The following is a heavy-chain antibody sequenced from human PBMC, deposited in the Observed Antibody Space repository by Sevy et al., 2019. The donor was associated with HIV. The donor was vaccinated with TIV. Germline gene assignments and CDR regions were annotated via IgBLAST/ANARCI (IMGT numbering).Heavy chain of an antibody. CDR2: IDQDGSNR. CDR3: ARDLFSGSYYENY. Sequence: GGSLRLSCAVSGFTLTNYWMSWVRQAPGKGLEWVANIDQDGSNRYYVASVKGRFTVSRDNAKNTLYLQMNSLRAEDTAVYYCARDLFSGSYYENYWGQGTLVTVSS. J-gene: IGHJ4*02. CDR1: GFTLTNYW. V-gene: IGHV3-7*01. D-gene: IGHD1-26*01.